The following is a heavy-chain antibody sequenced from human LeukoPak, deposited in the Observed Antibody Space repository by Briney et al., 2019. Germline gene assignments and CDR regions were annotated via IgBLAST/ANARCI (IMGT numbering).Heavy chain of an antibody. CDR2: INSDGSST. D-gene: IGHD4-11*01. CDR1: GFTFSSYW. Sequence: HSGGSLRLSCAASGFTFSSYWMHWVRQAPGKGQVWVSRINSDGSSTNYADSVKGRFTISRDNAKNTLYLQMNSLRAEDTAVYYCARDRNYWFDPWGQGTLVTVSS. CDR3: ARDRNYWFDP. J-gene: IGHJ5*02. V-gene: IGHV3-74*01.